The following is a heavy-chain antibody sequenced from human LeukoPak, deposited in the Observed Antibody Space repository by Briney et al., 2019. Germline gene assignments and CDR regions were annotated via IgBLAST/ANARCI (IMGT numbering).Heavy chain of an antibody. J-gene: IGHJ4*02. CDR2: MYYSGST. V-gene: IGHV4-39*01. D-gene: IGHD2-2*01. CDR3: ARHIVVVVPAAFDY. Sequence: PSETLSLTCTVSGGSISSSSYYWGWIRHPPGKGLEWIGSMYYSGSTYYNPSLKSRVTISVDTSKNQFSLKLSSVTAADTAVYSCARHIVVVVPAAFDYWGQGTLVTVSS. CDR1: GGSISSSSYY.